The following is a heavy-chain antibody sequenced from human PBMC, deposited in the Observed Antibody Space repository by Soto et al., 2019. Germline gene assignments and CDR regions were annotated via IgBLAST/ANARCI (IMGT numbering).Heavy chain of an antibody. CDR2: IWYDGSNK. D-gene: IGHD4-17*01. V-gene: IGHV3-33*01. J-gene: IGHJ4*02. CDR3: ARDSHLYGDYVFDY. Sequence: QVQLVESGGGVVQPGRSLRLSCAASGFTFSSYGMHWVRQAPGKGLAWVAVIWYDGSNKYYADSVKGRFPISRDNSKNTLYLQMNSLGAEDTAVYDCARDSHLYGDYVFDYWGPGTLVTVSS. CDR1: GFTFSSYG.